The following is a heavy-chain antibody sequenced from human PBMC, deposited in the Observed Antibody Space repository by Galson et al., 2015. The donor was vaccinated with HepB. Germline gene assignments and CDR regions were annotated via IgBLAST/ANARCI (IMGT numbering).Heavy chain of an antibody. D-gene: IGHD1-26*01. V-gene: IGHV4-61*01. Sequence: ETLSLTCTVSGGSVSSGSYYWSWIRQPPGKGLEWIGHIYYSGNTNYNPSLKSRVTISIDTSKNQFSLKLSSVTAADTAVYYCARGGMWVDPWGQGTLVTVSS. CDR1: GGSVSSGSYY. CDR2: IYYSGNT. CDR3: ARGGMWVDP. J-gene: IGHJ5*02.